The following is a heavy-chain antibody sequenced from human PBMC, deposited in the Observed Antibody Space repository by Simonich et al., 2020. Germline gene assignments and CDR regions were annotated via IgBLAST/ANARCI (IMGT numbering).Heavy chain of an antibody. D-gene: IGHD2-15*01. Sequence: QVQLVQSGAEVKKPGSSVKVSCKASGGTFSSYAISWVRQAPGQGLERMGGIIPILGTANYAQKCQGRVTITADKSTSTAYMELSSLRAEDTAVYYCARGGLADRRIVYYYYMDVWGKGTTVTVSS. CDR2: IIPILGTA. V-gene: IGHV1-69*06. CDR1: GGTFSSYA. J-gene: IGHJ6*03. CDR3: ARGGLADRRIVYYYYMDV.